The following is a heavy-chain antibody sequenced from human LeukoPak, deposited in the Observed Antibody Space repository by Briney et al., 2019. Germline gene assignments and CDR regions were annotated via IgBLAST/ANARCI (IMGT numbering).Heavy chain of an antibody. V-gene: IGHV1-18*01. J-gene: IGHJ5*02. CDR3: AREQVNIRFLEWLGHNWFDP. CDR1: GYTFTSYG. Sequence: SSVKVSCKASGYTFTSYGISWVRQAPGQGLEWMGWISAYNGNTNYAQKLQGRVTMTTDTSTSTAYMELRSLRSDDTAVYYCAREQVNIRFLEWLGHNWFDPWGQGTLVTVSS. CDR2: ISAYNGNT. D-gene: IGHD3-3*01.